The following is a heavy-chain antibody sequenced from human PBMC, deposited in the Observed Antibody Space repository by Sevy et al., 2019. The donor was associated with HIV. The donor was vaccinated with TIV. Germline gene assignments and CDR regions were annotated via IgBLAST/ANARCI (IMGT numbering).Heavy chain of an antibody. Sequence: ASVKDSCKASGDTFRTYAVNWVRQAPGQGLDWVGGIIPNFGTANYAQKFQGKVTVTADESTSTVYMELRSLRSDDTAVYYRAREILRFLESNYYYYYGMDVWGQGTTVTVSS. J-gene: IGHJ6*02. CDR2: IIPNFGTA. D-gene: IGHD3-3*01. V-gene: IGHV1-69*13. CDR3: AREILRFLESNYYYYYGMDV. CDR1: GDTFRTYA.